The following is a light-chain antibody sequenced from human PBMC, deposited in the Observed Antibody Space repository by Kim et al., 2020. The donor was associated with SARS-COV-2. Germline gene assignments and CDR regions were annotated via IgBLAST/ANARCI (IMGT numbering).Light chain of an antibody. CDR3: AAWDDSLNGPE. CDR2: SNN. J-gene: IGLJ2*01. V-gene: IGLV1-44*01. CDR1: SSNIGSNT. Sequence: QSVLTQPPSASGTPGQRVTISCSGSSSNIGSNTVNWYQQLPGTAPKPLIYSNNQRPSGVPDRFSGYKSGTSASLAISGLQSEDEADYYCAAWDDSLNGPEFGGGTQLTVL.